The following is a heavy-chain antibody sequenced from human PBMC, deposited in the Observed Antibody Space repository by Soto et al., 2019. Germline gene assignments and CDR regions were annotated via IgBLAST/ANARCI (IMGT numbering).Heavy chain of an antibody. CDR2: IWYDGITK. V-gene: IGHV3-33*01. Sequence: QMQLVESGGGVVQPGTSLRLSCVGSGFTFTSYAIHWVRQTPGKGLEWLAVIWYDGITKFHTASVKGRFAISRDNSNNPVYLHMNSQRDEDTALYHCARANSPFDCSAETCYSGNNPWVQRHLVTVSS. J-gene: IGHJ5*02. CDR3: ARANSPFDCSAETCYSGNNP. D-gene: IGHD2-15*01. CDR1: GFTFTSYA.